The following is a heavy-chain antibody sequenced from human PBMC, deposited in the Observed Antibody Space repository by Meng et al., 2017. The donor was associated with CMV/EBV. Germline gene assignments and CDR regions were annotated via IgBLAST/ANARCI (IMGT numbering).Heavy chain of an antibody. CDR1: GYTFTSYG. V-gene: IGHV1-18*01. D-gene: IGHD2-15*01. J-gene: IGHJ6*02. Sequence: ASVKVSCKASGYTFTSYGISWVRQAPGQGLEWMGWIRAYNGNTNYEQKLQGRVTMTTDTSTSTAYMELRSLRSDDTAVYYCARQCEWGGGSCYGYYYYGMDVWGQGTTVTVSS. CDR3: ARQCEWGGGSCYGYYYYGMDV. CDR2: IRAYNGNT.